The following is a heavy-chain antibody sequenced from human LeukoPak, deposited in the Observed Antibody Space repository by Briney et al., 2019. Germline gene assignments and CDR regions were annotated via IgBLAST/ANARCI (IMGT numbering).Heavy chain of an antibody. CDR1: GFSVSNNY. CDR2: IYSGGST. Sequence: GGSLRLSCAASGFSVSNNYMSWVRQAPGKGLEWVSVIYSGGSTFYSDSVKGRFTISRDNSKNTLYLQMNGLRAEDTAVYYCASDSYSPEYFQHWGQGTLVTVSS. D-gene: IGHD2-15*01. CDR3: ASDSYSPEYFQH. J-gene: IGHJ1*01. V-gene: IGHV3-66*01.